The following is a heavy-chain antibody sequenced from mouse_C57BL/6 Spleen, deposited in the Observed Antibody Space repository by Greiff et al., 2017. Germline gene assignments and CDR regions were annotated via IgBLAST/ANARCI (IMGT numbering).Heavy chain of an antibody. Sequence: VQGVESGPGLVQPSQSLSITCTVSGFSLTSYGVHWVRQSPGKGLEWLGVIWRGGSTDYNAAFMSRLSITKDNSKSQVFFKMNSLQADDTAIYYCAKNDYYDYDGGFAYWGQGTLVTVSA. CDR3: AKNDYYDYDGGFAY. D-gene: IGHD2-4*01. CDR1: GFSLTSYG. J-gene: IGHJ3*01. CDR2: IWRGGST. V-gene: IGHV2-5*01.